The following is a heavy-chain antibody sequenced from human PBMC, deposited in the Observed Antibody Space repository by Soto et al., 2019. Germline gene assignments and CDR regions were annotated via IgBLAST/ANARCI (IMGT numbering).Heavy chain of an antibody. CDR1: GGSFSGYY. CDR3: ARDDSERPATY. D-gene: IGHD3-10*01. CDR2: VNHSATT. J-gene: IGHJ4*02. Sequence: SETLSLTCAVYGGSFSGYYWSWIRQPPGKGLEWIGGVNHSATTSYNPSLKSRVTISVDTSKNQFSLKLTSVTAADTAMYYCARDDSERPATYWGQGTLVTVSS. V-gene: IGHV4-34*01.